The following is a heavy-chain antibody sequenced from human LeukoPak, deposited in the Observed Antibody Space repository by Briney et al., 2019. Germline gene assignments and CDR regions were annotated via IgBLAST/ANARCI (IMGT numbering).Heavy chain of an antibody. CDR1: GFTFRSFA. V-gene: IGHV3-30*04. J-gene: IGHJ5*02. CDR3: ARGGSILRGVRSWFDP. D-gene: IGHD3-10*01. CDR2: ISYDGNIE. Sequence: PAGSLRLSCEASGFTFRSFAMNWVRQAPGKGLESVALISYDGNIEYYADSVKGRFTIHGDNSNHTLFLQMSGLRAEDTAVYYCARGGSILRGVRSWFDPWGQGTLVIVST.